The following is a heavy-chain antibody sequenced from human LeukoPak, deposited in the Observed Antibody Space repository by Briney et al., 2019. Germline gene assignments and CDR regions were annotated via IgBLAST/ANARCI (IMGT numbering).Heavy chain of an antibody. CDR2: IYYSGST. CDR3: ARDQRSQSQATHYYYYMDV. CDR1: VGSISSSSYY. D-gene: IGHD1-26*01. V-gene: IGHV4-39*07. J-gene: IGHJ6*03. Sequence: KPSETLSLTCTVSVGSISSSSYYWGWLRQPPGEGLEWIGSIYYSGSTYYNPSLKSRVTISVDTSKNQFSLKLSSVTAADTAVYYCARDQRSQSQATHYYYYMDVWGKGTTVTVSS.